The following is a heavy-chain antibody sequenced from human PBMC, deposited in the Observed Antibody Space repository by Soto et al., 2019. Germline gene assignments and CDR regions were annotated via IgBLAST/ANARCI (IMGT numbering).Heavy chain of an antibody. CDR1: GFTVSSKY. J-gene: IGHJ6*04. Sequence: EVHLVESGGGLVQPGGSLRLSCAASGFTVSSKYMSWVRQAPGKGLEWVSLIQSGGPTYYADSVKGRFTISRDTSENTLHLQMASLRAEDTAVYYCARDDVLCNGVRCYGVSLDVWGKGTTVTVSS. CDR2: IQSGGPT. CDR3: ARDDVLCNGVRCYGVSLDV. V-gene: IGHV3-66*01. D-gene: IGHD2-15*01.